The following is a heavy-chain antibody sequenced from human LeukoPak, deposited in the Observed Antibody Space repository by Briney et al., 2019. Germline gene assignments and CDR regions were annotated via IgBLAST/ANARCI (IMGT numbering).Heavy chain of an antibody. Sequence: PSETLSLTCTVSGGSISSGSYYWSWIRQPAGKGLEWIGRIYTSGSTNYNPSLKSRVTISVDTSKNQFSLKLSSVTAADTAVYYCARGKGYSSSWGQGTLVTVSS. CDR1: GGSISSGSYY. D-gene: IGHD6-13*01. CDR3: ARGKGYSSS. CDR2: IYTSGST. J-gene: IGHJ4*02. V-gene: IGHV4-61*02.